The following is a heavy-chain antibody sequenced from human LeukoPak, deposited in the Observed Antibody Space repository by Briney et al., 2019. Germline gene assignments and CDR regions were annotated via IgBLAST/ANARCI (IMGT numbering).Heavy chain of an antibody. CDR3: ARVIAARHFDY. V-gene: IGHV3-66*01. CDR2: IYSGGST. J-gene: IGHJ4*02. D-gene: IGHD6-6*01. CDR1: GFTVSNTY. Sequence: PGGSLRLSCAASGFTVSNTYMSWVRQAPGKGLEWVSLIYSGGSTYYADPVKGRFTISRDNSMNTMFLQMNSLRAEDTAVYYCARVIAARHFDYWGQGTLVTVSS.